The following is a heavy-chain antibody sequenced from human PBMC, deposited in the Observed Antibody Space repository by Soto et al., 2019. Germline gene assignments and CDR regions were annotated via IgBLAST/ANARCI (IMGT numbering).Heavy chain of an antibody. D-gene: IGHD2-2*01. V-gene: IGHV1-69*02. CDR2: FIPILDMA. CDR3: ARSQGSSTSLEIYYYYYYGMDV. Sequence: QVQVVQSGAEVKKPESSVKVSCKPSGGTFNTYTVNWVRLAPGHGLEWMGRFIPILDMANYAQKFQDRVTITADRSTFTAYMELNSLTSDDTAVYYCARSQGSSTSLEIYYYYYYGMDVWGQGTTVTVSS. CDR1: GGTFNTYT. J-gene: IGHJ6*02.